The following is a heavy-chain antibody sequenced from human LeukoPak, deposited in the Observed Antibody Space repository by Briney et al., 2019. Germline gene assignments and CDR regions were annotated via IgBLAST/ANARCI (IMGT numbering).Heavy chain of an antibody. CDR3: ARDHTLNAFDI. J-gene: IGHJ3*02. V-gene: IGHV3-33*01. CDR2: IWYDGSNK. CDR1: GFTFSSYG. Sequence: GRSLRLSCAASGFTFSSYGMHWARQAPGKGLEWVAVIWYDGSNKYYADSVKGRFTISRDNSKNTLYLQMNSLRAEDTAVYYCARDHTLNAFDIRGQGTMVTVSS. D-gene: IGHD2-2*02.